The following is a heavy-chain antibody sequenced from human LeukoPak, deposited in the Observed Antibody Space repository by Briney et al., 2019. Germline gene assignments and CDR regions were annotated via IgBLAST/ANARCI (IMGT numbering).Heavy chain of an antibody. J-gene: IGHJ3*02. Sequence: PGGSLRLSCVDSEFTFSRYWMHWVRQAPGEGLVWVSRINTDGSTTNYADSVKGRFTISRDNAKNSLYLQMDSLRAEDTAVYFCVRETTVTTADAFDIWGQGTMVTVSS. CDR1: EFTFSRYW. D-gene: IGHD4-17*01. CDR2: INTDGSTT. CDR3: VRETTVTTADAFDI. V-gene: IGHV3-74*01.